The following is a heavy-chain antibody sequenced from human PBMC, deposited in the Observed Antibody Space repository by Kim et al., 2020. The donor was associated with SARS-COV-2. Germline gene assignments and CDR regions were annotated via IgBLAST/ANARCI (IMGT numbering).Heavy chain of an antibody. CDR2: IKSKDDGGTT. V-gene: IGHV3-15*01. Sequence: GGSLRLSCAASGFTFNYAWMTWVRQAPGKGLEWVGHIKSKDDGGTTNYAASVKGRFTISRDDSKNMLFLQMNSLKSEDTGVYYFTTDPLGYCSGPDCSIRADYYYYYGMDRWGQGTTVTVSS. CDR3: TTDPLGYCSGPDCSIRADYYYYYGMDR. J-gene: IGHJ6*02. D-gene: IGHD2-15*01. CDR1: GFTFNYAW.